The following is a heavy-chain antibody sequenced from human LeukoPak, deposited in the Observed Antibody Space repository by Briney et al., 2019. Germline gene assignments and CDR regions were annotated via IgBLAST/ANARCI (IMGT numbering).Heavy chain of an antibody. J-gene: IGHJ3*02. CDR1: GYTFTGYY. Sequence: ASVKVSCKASGYTFTGYYMHWVRQAPGQGLEWMGWINPKSGGTNYAQKFQGRVTMTRDTSISTAYMELSRLRSDDTAVYYCAREHSPGIAVAGTEGGDAFDIWGQGTMVTVSS. D-gene: IGHD6-19*01. CDR3: AREHSPGIAVAGTEGGDAFDI. CDR2: INPKSGGT. V-gene: IGHV1-2*02.